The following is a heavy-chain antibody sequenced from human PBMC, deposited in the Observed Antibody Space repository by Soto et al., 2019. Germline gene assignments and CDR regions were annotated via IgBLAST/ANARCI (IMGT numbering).Heavy chain of an antibody. Sequence: QVQLVQSGAEVKKPGASVKVSCKASGYTFSSYDMHWVRQAPGQRLEWMGWINAGNGNTKYSQKFQGRVTITRDTSASTAYMELSSLRSEDTAVYYCASSYSNYALIDYYYGMDVWGQGNTVTVSS. V-gene: IGHV1-3*01. CDR3: ASSYSNYALIDYYYGMDV. J-gene: IGHJ6*02. CDR2: INAGNGNT. D-gene: IGHD4-4*01. CDR1: GYTFSSYD.